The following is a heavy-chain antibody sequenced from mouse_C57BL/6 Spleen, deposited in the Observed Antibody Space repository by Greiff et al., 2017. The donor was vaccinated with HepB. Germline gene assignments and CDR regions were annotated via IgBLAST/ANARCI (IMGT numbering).Heavy chain of an antibody. CDR3: ARKDYDYEGLAWFAY. J-gene: IGHJ3*01. Sequence: QVQLQQPGAELVKPGASVKMSCKASGYTFTSYWITWVKQRPGQGLEWIGDIYPGSGSTNYNEKFKSKATLTVDTSSSTAYMQLSSLTSEDSAVYDCARKDYDYEGLAWFAYWGQGTLVTVSA. D-gene: IGHD2-4*01. CDR2: IYPGSGST. V-gene: IGHV1-55*01. CDR1: GYTFTSYW.